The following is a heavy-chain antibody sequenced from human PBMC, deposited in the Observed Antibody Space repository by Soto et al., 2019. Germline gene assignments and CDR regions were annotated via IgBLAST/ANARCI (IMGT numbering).Heavy chain of an antibody. CDR2: ISSSSSYI. CDR3: ARTIGYCSRTSCYSYYGMDV. Sequence: LGGYLRLSCAASGFTFSSYSMNWVRQAPGKGLEWVSSISSSSSYIYYADSVKGRFTISRDNAKNSLYLQMNSLRAEDTAVYYCARTIGYCSRTSCYSYYGMDVWGQWTTGSVSS. J-gene: IGHJ6*02. D-gene: IGHD2-2*02. V-gene: IGHV3-21*01. CDR1: GFTFSSYS.